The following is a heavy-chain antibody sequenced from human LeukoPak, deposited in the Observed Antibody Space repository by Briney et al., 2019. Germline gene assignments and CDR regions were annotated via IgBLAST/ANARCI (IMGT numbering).Heavy chain of an antibody. CDR1: GFTFSDYY. CDR2: ISSSSSYI. Sequence: RGGSLRLSCAASGFTFSDYYMSWIRQAPGKGLEWVSSISSSSSYIYYADSVKGRFTISRDNAKNSLYLQMNSLRAEDTAVYYCAREALGVVTAIAIYYYYYMDVWGKGTTVTISS. CDR3: AREALGVVTAIAIYYYYYMDV. J-gene: IGHJ6*03. D-gene: IGHD2-21*02. V-gene: IGHV3-11*06.